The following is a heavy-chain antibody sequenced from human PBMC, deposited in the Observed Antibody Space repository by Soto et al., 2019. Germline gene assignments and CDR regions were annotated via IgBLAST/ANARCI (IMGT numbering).Heavy chain of an antibody. V-gene: IGHV1-2*04. J-gene: IGHJ6*02. CDR3: ARDRGLWFGESPVGGMDV. Sequence: ASVKVSCKASGDTFTGYYMHWVRQAPGQGLEWMGWINPNSGGTNYAQKFQGWVTMTRDTSISTAYMELSRLRSDDTAVYYCARDRGLWFGESPVGGMDVWGQGTTVTVSS. D-gene: IGHD3-10*01. CDR1: GDTFTGYY. CDR2: INPNSGGT.